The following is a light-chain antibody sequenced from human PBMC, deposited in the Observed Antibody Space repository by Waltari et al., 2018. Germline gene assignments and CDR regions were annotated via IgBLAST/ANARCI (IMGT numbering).Light chain of an antibody. CDR2: DVT. CDR1: TSDVGTYHY. CDR3: SSYTSSTTSVV. Sequence: QSALTQPASVSGSPGQSIPISCTGTTSDVGTYHYVSWYQQRPGKAPKLIIYDVTKRPSGVSNRFSGSKSGNTASLTISGLQAEDEADYYCSSYTSSTTSVVFGGGTKVTVL. J-gene: IGLJ2*01. V-gene: IGLV2-14*03.